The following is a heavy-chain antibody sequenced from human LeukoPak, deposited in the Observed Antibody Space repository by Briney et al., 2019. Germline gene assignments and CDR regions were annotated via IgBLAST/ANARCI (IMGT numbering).Heavy chain of an antibody. D-gene: IGHD3-10*01. V-gene: IGHV1-18*01. CDR3: ARPTYTSGSYWPDP. CDR2: ISAYNGNT. Sequence: ASVKVSCKASGYTFTSYGISWVRQAPGQGLEWMGWISAYNGNTNYAQKLQGRVTMTTDTSTSTAYMELRSLRSDDTAVYYCARPTYTSGSYWPDPWGQGTLVTVSS. CDR1: GYTFTSYG. J-gene: IGHJ5*02.